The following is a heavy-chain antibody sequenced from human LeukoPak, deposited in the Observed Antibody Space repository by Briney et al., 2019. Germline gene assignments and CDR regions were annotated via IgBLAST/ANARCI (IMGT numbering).Heavy chain of an antibody. CDR2: VFYSGHT. D-gene: IGHD6-19*01. J-gene: IGHJ4*02. CDR3: ARHSSGLYYFHY. CDR1: GGSIGSYY. Sequence: SETLSLTCTISGGSIGSYYWNWIRQPPGKGLEWIGHVFYSGHTNYSPSLESRVTISVDTSKNQFSLRLTSVTAADTAIYYCARHSSGLYYFHYWGQGTLVTVSS. V-gene: IGHV4-59*08.